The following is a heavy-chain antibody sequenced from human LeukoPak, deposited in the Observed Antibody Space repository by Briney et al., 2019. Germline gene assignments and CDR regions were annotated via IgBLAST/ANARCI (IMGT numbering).Heavy chain of an antibody. J-gene: IGHJ4*02. Sequence: SVKVSCKASGGTFSSYAISWVRQAPGQGLEWMGGIIPIFGTANYAQKFQGRVTITADESTSTAYMELSSLRSEDTAVHYCAREKGMHGDYSFDYWGQGTLVTVSS. D-gene: IGHD4-17*01. CDR1: GGTFSSYA. CDR2: IIPIFGTA. V-gene: IGHV1-69*01. CDR3: AREKGMHGDYSFDY.